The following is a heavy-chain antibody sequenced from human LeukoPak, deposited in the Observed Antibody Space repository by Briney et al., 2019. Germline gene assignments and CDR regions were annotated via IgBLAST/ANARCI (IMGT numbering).Heavy chain of an antibody. Sequence: GGSLRLSCAASGFTVSSNYMSWVRQAPGKGLEWVSVIYSGGSTYYADSVKGRFTISRDNSKNTLYLQMNSLRAEDTAVYYCARSSGWYSWFDPWGQGTLVTVSS. CDR2: IYSGGST. V-gene: IGHV3-53*01. J-gene: IGHJ5*02. CDR3: ARSSGWYSWFDP. CDR1: GFTVSSNY. D-gene: IGHD6-19*01.